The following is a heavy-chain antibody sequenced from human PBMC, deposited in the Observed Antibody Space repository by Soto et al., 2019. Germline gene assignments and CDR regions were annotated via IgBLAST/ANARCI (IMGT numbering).Heavy chain of an antibody. D-gene: IGHD3-9*01. Sequence: SETLSLTCTISGDSISSGYYYWSWIRQPPGKGLEWIGYIYYSGSAYYNPSLKSRVVISVDTSKNQFSLKLTSMSAADTAVYYCARAARDDILTASPGNWFDPWGQGTLVTVSS. J-gene: IGHJ5*02. CDR2: IYYSGSA. CDR3: ARAARDDILTASPGNWFDP. CDR1: GDSISSGYYY. V-gene: IGHV4-30-4*01.